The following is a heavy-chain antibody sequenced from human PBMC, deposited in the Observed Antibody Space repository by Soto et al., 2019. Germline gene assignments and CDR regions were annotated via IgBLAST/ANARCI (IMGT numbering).Heavy chain of an antibody. CDR3: ARDQGIAAAAGY. V-gene: IGHV1-46*01. D-gene: IGHD6-13*01. J-gene: IGHJ4*02. CDR2: INPSGGST. Sequence: GASVKVSWKASGYTFTSYYMHWVRQAPGQGLEWMGIINPSGGSTSYAQKFQGRVTMTRDTSTSTVYMELSSLRSEDTAVYYCARDQGIAAAAGYWGQGTLVTVSS. CDR1: GYTFTSYY.